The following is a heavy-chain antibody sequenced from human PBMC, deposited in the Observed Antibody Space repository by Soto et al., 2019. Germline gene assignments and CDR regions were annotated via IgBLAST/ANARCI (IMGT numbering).Heavy chain of an antibody. J-gene: IGHJ4*02. CDR2: ILYDGSNT. V-gene: IGHV3-30-3*01. CDR1: GFTFSSYA. Sequence: QVQLVESGGGVVQPGWSLRLSCAASGFTFSSYAMRWVRQAPGKGLEWVAGILYDGSNTYYADSVKGRVTISRDNSKNTLDLQKNSMRSEDTAVHYWARGRWIAATGTLDYWGQGTLVTVSS. D-gene: IGHD6-13*01. CDR3: ARGRWIAATGTLDY.